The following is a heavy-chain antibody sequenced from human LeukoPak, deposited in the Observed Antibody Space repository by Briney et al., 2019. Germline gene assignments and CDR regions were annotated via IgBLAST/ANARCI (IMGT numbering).Heavy chain of an antibody. CDR2: INHSGST. Sequence: PSETLSLTCAVYGGSFSGYYWSWIRQPPGKGLEWIGEINHSGSTNYNPSLKSRVTISVDTSKNQFSLKLSSVTAADMAVYYCARALPVVPAANNWFDPWGQGTLVTVSS. V-gene: IGHV4-34*01. CDR3: ARALPVVPAANNWFDP. J-gene: IGHJ5*02. CDR1: GGSFSGYY. D-gene: IGHD2-2*01.